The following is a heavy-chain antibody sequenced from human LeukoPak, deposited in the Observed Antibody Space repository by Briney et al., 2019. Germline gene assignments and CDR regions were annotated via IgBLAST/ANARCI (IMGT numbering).Heavy chain of an antibody. V-gene: IGHV1-18*01. CDR3: ARDGYGGRRSKGWFDP. CDR2: ISAYNGNT. D-gene: IGHD4-23*01. CDR1: GYTFTSYG. Sequence: ASVKVSCKASGYTFTSYGISWVRQAPGQGLEWMGWISAYNGNTNYAQKLQGRVTMTTDTSTSTAYMELRSLRSDDTAVYYCARDGYGGRRSKGWFDPWGQGTLVTVSS. J-gene: IGHJ5*02.